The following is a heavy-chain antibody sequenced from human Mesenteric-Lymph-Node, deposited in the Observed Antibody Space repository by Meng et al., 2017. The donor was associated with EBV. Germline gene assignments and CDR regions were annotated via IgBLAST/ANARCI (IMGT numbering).Heavy chain of an antibody. Sequence: QGPLQASGPGLGKPSETLSVPCFASGGAIRSNRDFWAWIRQPPGGGLEWIGSIFNTAGTYYNPSLKSRVTISVDTSKNQFSLNLSSVTAADTAVYYCANTYRSNNLYFDYWGQGTLVTVSS. V-gene: IGHV4-39*01. CDR3: ANTYRSNNLYFDY. CDR2: IFNTAGT. CDR1: GGAIRSNRDF. D-gene: IGHD3-16*02. J-gene: IGHJ4*02.